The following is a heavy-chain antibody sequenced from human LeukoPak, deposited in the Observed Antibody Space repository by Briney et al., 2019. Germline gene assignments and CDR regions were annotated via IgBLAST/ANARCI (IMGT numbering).Heavy chain of an antibody. J-gene: IGHJ4*02. CDR2: INPNSGGT. CDR3: ARAHSGSYYGFDY. D-gene: IGHD1-26*01. Sequence: ASVKVSCKASGYTFTGYYMHWVRQAPGQGLEWMGRINPNSGGTNYAQKFQGRVTMTRDTSISTAYMELSSLRSEDTAVYYCARAHSGSYYGFDYWGQGTLVTVSS. CDR1: GYTFTGYY. V-gene: IGHV1-2*06.